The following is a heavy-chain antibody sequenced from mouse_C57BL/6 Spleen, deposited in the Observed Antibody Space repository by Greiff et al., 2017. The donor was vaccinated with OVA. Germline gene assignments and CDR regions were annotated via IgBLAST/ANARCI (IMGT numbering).Heavy chain of an antibody. CDR1: GYTFTSYW. J-gene: IGHJ4*01. CDR2: INPSNGGT. D-gene: IGHD1-1*01. CDR3: ARHLTTVVAEGMDY. V-gene: IGHV1-53*01. Sequence: QVQLQQPGTELVKPGASVKLSCKASGYTFTSYWMHWVKQRPGQGLEWIGNINPSNGGTKYNEKFKSKATLTVDKSSSTAYMQRSSLTSEDSAVYYGARHLTTVVAEGMDYWGQGTSVTVSS.